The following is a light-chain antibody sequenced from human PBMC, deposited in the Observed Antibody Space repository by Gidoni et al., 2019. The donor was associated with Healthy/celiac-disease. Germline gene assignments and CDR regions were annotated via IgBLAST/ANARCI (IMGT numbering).Light chain of an antibody. CDR3: QQRSNWPLLT. J-gene: IGKJ4*01. V-gene: IGKV3-11*01. CDR2: DAS. CDR1: QSVSSY. Sequence: TLLPQSSATLSLSPGERATPSCRAGQSVSSYLAWYQQKPGQAPRLLIYDASNRATGIPARFSGSGSGTEFTLTISSLEPEDFAVYYCQQRSNWPLLTFGGGTKVEIK.